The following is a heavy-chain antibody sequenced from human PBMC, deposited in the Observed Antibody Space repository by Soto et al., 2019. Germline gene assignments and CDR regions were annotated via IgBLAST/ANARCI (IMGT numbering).Heavy chain of an antibody. D-gene: IGHD2-21*02. Sequence: PGESLRLSCVGSGFSFSSYSMNWVRQAPGKGLEWVSSISSSSTAIFYGDSVKGRFIISRDNAENSLYLQMNSLRAEDTAVYYWGRHTCPDCYSIGYWGLGTLVNVSS. J-gene: IGHJ4*02. CDR2: ISSSSTAI. V-gene: IGHV3-21*01. CDR3: GRHTCPDCYSIGY. CDR1: GFSFSSYS.